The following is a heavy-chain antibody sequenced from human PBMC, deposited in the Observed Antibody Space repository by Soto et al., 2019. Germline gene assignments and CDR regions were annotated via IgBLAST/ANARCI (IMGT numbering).Heavy chain of an antibody. CDR2: LYWDDGK. V-gene: IGHV2-5*02. D-gene: IGHD3-10*01. CDR3: AHRGTVFDH. J-gene: IGHJ4*02. CDR1: GFSLSTSGVG. Sequence: QITLKESGPTLVKPTQTLTLTCTFSGFSLSTSGVGVGWIRQPPGKAVEWLALLYWDDGKHYSPSPKNILTITKDTSRNQVVLTMTTMDPVETATYDCAHRGTVFDHWGQGTLVIVSS.